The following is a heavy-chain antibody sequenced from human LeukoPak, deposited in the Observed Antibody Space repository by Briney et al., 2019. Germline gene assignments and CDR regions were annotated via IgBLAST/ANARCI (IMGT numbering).Heavy chain of an antibody. CDR2: IVGSGDKT. CDR1: GFTFNRNA. CDR3: VRRGDASSGWGDHDF. J-gene: IGHJ4*02. D-gene: IGHD6-19*01. Sequence: GGSLRLSCAASGFTFNRNAISWVRQAPGKGLEWVSTIVGSGDKTFYADSVKGRFTISRDNSKNMVHLQMNSLTGEDTALYYCVRRGDASSGWGDHDFWGQGALVTVSS. V-gene: IGHV3-23*01.